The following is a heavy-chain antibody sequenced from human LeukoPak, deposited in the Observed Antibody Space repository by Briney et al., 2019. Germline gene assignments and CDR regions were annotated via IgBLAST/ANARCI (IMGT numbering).Heavy chain of an antibody. CDR1: GFIFSNFA. CDR2: ISYDGSHT. Sequence: PGRSLRLSCAASGFIFSNFAMHWVRQAPGKGLERVALISYDGSHTYYADSMKGRFTISRDNSRNVLYLQMTSLSGDDSAVYYCAREEQELLRDYYYYMDVWGKGTTVTVSS. J-gene: IGHJ6*03. V-gene: IGHV3-30*01. D-gene: IGHD6-13*01. CDR3: AREEQELLRDYYYYMDV.